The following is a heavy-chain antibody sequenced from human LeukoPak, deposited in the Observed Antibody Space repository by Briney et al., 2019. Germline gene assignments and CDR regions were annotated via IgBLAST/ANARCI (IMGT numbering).Heavy chain of an antibody. J-gene: IGHJ3*02. Sequence: ASVKVSCKASGYTFTGYYMHWVRQAPGQGLEWMGIINPSGGSTSYAQKFQGRVTMTRDMSTSTVYMELSSLRSEDTAVYYCARTSVVAAKSDAFDIWGQGTMVTVSS. CDR3: ARTSVVAAKSDAFDI. CDR1: GYTFTGYY. D-gene: IGHD2-15*01. V-gene: IGHV1-46*01. CDR2: INPSGGST.